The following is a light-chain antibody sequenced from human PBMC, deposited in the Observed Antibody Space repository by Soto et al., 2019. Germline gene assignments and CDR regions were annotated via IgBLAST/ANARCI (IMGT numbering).Light chain of an antibody. CDR2: EGS. J-gene: IGLJ2*01. CDR3: CSYAGSSTVV. Sequence: QSALTQPASVSGSPGQSITVSCTGTNTDVGGYNYVSWYQHRPGKAPRLMIYEGSKRPSGVSNRFSGSKSGNTASLTISGLQAEDEADYYCCSYAGSSTVVFGGGTKLTVL. V-gene: IGLV2-23*01. CDR1: NTDVGGYNY.